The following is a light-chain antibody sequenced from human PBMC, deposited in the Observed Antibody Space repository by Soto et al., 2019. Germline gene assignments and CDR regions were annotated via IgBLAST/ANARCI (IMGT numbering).Light chain of an antibody. J-gene: IGLJ2*01. Sequence: QSVLTQPSSVSAAPGQKVTISCSGSSSNIGSYSVSWYQQLPGTAPKLLIYENYERPSGIPDRFSGSKSGTSATLGITGLQTGDEADYYCGAWDGSLTGGVFGGGTKVTVL. V-gene: IGLV1-51*02. CDR1: SSNIGSYS. CDR2: ENY. CDR3: GAWDGSLTGGV.